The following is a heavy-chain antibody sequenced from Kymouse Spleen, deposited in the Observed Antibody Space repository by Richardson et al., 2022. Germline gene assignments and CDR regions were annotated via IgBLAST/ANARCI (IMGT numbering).Heavy chain of an antibody. V-gene: IGHV3-33*01. CDR3: ARDVLELPYYYYYYGMDV. Sequence: QVQLVESGGGVVQPGRSLRLSCAASGFTFSSYGMHWVRQAPGKGLEWVAVIWYDGSNKYYADSVKGRFTISRDNSKNTLYLQMNSLRAEDTAVYYCARDVLELPYYYYYYGMDVWGQGTTVTVSS. CDR1: GFTFSSYG. CDR2: IWYDGSNK. J-gene: IGHJ6*02. D-gene: IGHD1-7*01.